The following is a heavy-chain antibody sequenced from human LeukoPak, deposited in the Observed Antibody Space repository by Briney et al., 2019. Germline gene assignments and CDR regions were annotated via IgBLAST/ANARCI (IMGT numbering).Heavy chain of an antibody. CDR3: AKDYDTLTGYYSLSDY. V-gene: IGHV3-23*01. D-gene: IGHD3-9*01. Sequence: PGGSLRLSCAASGFTFSTYFMHWVRQAPGKGLEWVSVISGSGGSTSYADSVKGRFTVSRDNSKNMLYLQMNSLRAEDTAIYYCAKDYDTLTGYYSLSDYWGQGTLVTVSS. J-gene: IGHJ4*02. CDR1: GFTFSTYF. CDR2: ISGSGGST.